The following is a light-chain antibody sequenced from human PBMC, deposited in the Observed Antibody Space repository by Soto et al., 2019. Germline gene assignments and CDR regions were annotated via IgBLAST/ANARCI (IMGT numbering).Light chain of an antibody. J-gene: IGKJ2*03. V-gene: IGKV3-15*01. CDR2: GAS. Sequence: EIGMTQSPATLSVSPGERATLSCMAGQSVSSSLAWYQQKPGQAPRLLIYGASTRATGIPARFSGSGSGTEFTLTISSLQSEDSAVYYCQQYNNWYSFGKGTKLEIK. CDR1: QSVSSS. CDR3: QQYNNWYS.